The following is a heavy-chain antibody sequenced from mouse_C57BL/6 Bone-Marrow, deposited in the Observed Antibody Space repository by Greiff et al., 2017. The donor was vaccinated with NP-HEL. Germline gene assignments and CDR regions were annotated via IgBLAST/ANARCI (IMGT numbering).Heavy chain of an antibody. CDR1: GFTFSDYY. Sequence: EVKLMESEGGLVQPGSSMKLSCTASGFTFSDYYMAWVRQVPEKGLEWVANINYDGSSTYYLDSLKSRFIISRDNAKNILYLQMSSLKSEDTATYYCARDPVDYWYFDVWGTGTTVTVSS. CDR3: ARDPVDYWYFDV. J-gene: IGHJ1*03. CDR2: INYDGSST. D-gene: IGHD1-1*01. V-gene: IGHV5-16*01.